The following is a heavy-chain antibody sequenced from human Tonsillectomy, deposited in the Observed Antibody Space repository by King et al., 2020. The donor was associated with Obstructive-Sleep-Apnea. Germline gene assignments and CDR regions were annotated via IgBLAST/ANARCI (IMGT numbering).Heavy chain of an antibody. CDR3: ATEDPGVVIPSAFDH. Sequence: VQLVESGGGVVQPGRSLRLSCAASGVTFSSSVMHWVRQAPGKGLEWVAIISRDGTNKNYADSVKGRFTISRDNYANTLYLQLDSLRPQDTGVYYCATEDPGVVIPSAFDHWGQGTLVTVSS. D-gene: IGHD2-21*01. CDR2: ISRDGTNK. CDR1: GVTFSSSV. J-gene: IGHJ4*02. V-gene: IGHV3-30-3*01.